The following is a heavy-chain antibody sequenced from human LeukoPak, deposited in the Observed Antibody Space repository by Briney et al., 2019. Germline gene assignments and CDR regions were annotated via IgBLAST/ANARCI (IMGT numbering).Heavy chain of an antibody. CDR2: IIAYNGNT. CDR3: AGVPTYYDFWRGYLHWFDP. D-gene: IGHD3-3*01. Sequence: ASVKVSCKASGYTFTSYGISWVRQAPGQGLEWMGWIIAYNGNTNYAQKFQGRVTMTTDNSTSTAYMELRSLRSDDTAVYYCAGVPTYYDFWRGYLHWFDPWGKGTVVTVSS. CDR1: GYTFTSYG. V-gene: IGHV1-18*01. J-gene: IGHJ5*02.